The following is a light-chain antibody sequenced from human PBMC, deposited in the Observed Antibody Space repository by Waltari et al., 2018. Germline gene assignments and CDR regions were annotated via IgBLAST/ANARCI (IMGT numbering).Light chain of an antibody. J-gene: IGLJ1*01. Sequence: QSVLTQPPSVSGAPGQRVTISCTGSSSNIGAGYDVHWYQQLPGTAPKLLIYGTSNRPSGVPDRFSGSKSGPSASLAITGLQAEDEADYYCQSYDSSLSGSGVFGTGTKVTVL. CDR3: QSYDSSLSGSGV. CDR1: SSNIGAGYD. CDR2: GTS. V-gene: IGLV1-40*01.